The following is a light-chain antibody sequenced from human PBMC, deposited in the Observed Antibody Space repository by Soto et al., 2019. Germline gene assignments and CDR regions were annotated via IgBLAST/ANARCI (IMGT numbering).Light chain of an antibody. CDR2: RNN. CDR3: AAWDYSLSVV. V-gene: IGLV1-47*01. J-gene: IGLJ2*01. Sequence: QAVVTQPPSASGTPGQRVTISCSGSSSNIGSNYVYWYQQLPGTAPKLLIYRNNQRPSGVPDRFSGSKSGTSASLAISGLRSEDEADYYCAAWDYSLSVVFGGGTKLTVL. CDR1: SSNIGSNY.